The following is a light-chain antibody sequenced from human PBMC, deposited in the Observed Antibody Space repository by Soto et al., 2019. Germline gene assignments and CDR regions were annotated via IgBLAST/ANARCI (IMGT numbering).Light chain of an antibody. CDR3: QQYDNWPPT. Sequence: EIVMTQPPATLSVSPGERATLSCRASQSVSSNLAWYQQKPGQAPRLLIYGASTRATGIPARFSGSGSGTEFTLTISSLQSEDFALYWCQQYDNWPPTFGGGTKVDIK. V-gene: IGKV3-15*01. CDR1: QSVSSN. CDR2: GAS. J-gene: IGKJ4*01.